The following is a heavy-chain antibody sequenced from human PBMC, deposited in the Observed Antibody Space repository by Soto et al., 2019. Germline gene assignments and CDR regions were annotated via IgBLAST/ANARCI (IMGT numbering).Heavy chain of an antibody. CDR2: IWYDGSNK. D-gene: IGHD2-8*01. CDR3: ARVLIVLMVYESFDTPRTYGMDV. J-gene: IGHJ6*02. CDR1: GFTFSSYG. V-gene: IGHV3-33*01. Sequence: GGSLRLSCAASGFTFSSYGMHWVRQAPGKGLEWVAVIWYDGSNKYYAESVKGRFTISRDNSKNTLYQQMNSLRAEDTAVYYCARVLIVLMVYESFDTPRTYGMDVWGQGTTVTVSS.